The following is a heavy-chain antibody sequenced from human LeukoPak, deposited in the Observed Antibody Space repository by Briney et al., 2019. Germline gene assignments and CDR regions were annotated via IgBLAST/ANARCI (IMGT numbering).Heavy chain of an antibody. D-gene: IGHD3-10*01. CDR3: ARQILRGSYFYYLDV. CDR1: GFSFNSFG. Sequence: GGSLRLPCAASGFSFNSFGMSWVRQTPGKGPEWVSSIHSRGDNTHYADSLEGGFTISRDTWKNTVYLQMNRLRVEDTATYYCARQILRGSYFYYLDVWGTGTPVTVSS. V-gene: IGHV3-23*01. CDR2: IHSRGDNT. J-gene: IGHJ6*03.